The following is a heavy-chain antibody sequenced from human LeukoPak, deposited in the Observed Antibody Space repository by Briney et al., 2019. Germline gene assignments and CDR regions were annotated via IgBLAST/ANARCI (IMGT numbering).Heavy chain of an antibody. V-gene: IGHV1-2*02. CDR2: INPNSGGT. D-gene: IGHD6-13*01. J-gene: IGHJ5*02. CDR1: GYTFTAYY. CDR3: ARGPKQQLPPGGWFDP. Sequence: ASVKVSCKASGYTFTAYYIHWGRQAPGQGLEWMGWINPNSGGTDYVQKFQGRVTMTRGTSISTAYMELNRLTTDDAAVYYCARGPKQQLPPGGWFDPWGQGTLVTVSS.